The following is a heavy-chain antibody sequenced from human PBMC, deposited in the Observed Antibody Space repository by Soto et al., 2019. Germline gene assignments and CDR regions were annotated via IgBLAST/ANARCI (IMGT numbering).Heavy chain of an antibody. V-gene: IGHV4-30-4*01. CDR2: IYNGGST. J-gene: IGHJ4*02. D-gene: IGHD3-3*01. Sequence: SETLSLTCTVSGDSVSSVGFHWAWLRRPPGKGLEWIGYIYNGGSTYYRPSVESRMHMSLDATRHHYSLRLTSVTAADTAVYFCARAPVGLDTISYFDYWGQGKLVTVSS. CDR1: GDSVSSVGFH. CDR3: ARAPVGLDTISYFDY.